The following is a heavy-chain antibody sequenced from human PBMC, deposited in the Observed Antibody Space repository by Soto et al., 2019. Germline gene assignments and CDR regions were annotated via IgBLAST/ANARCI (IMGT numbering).Heavy chain of an antibody. V-gene: IGHV1-69*13. CDR1: GGTFSSYP. D-gene: IGHD6-6*01. CDR3: ARDQEYSSSSGDY. Sequence: ASVKVSCKASGGTFSSYPISWVRQAPGQGLEWMGGIIPIFGTANYAQKFQGRVTITADESTSTAYMELSSLRSEDTAVYYCARDQEYSSSSGDYWGQGTLVTVSS. J-gene: IGHJ4*02. CDR2: IIPIFGTA.